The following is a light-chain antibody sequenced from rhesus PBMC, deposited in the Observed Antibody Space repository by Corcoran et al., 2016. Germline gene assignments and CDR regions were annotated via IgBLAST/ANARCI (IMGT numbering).Light chain of an antibody. CDR2: NAS. CDR1: QGIINN. Sequence: DIHMTQSPSSLSASVGDTVTITCRASQGIINNLAWYQQKPGKVPKLLVYNASTLQSGAPSRFTGSGSGTDFTLTISRLPPEDFATYYCQHGYDTPYSFGRGTKVEIK. V-gene: IGKV1-25*01. CDR3: QHGYDTPYS. J-gene: IGKJ2*01.